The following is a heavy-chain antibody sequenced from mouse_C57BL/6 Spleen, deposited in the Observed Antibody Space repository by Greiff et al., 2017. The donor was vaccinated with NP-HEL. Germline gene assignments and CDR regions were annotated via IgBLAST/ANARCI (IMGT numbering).Heavy chain of an antibody. J-gene: IGHJ3*01. V-gene: IGHV1-18*01. CDR1: GYTFTDYN. CDR2: INPNNGGT. Sequence: EVKLQESGPELVKPGASVKIPCKASGYTFTDYNMDWVKQSPGKSLEWIGDINPNNGGTIYNQKFKGKATLTVDKSSSTAYMELRSLTSEDTAVYYCARRYGSSPWFAYWGQGTLVTVSA. D-gene: IGHD1-1*01. CDR3: ARRYGSSPWFAY.